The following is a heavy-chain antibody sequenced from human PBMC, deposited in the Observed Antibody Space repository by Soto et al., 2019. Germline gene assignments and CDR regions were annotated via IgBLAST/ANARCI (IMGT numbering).Heavy chain of an antibody. CDR3: ARGYDILTGYHFDY. CDR2: ISSSGSTI. Sequence: GGSLRLSCAASGFTFSDYYMSWIRQAPGKGLEWVSYISSSGSTIYYADSVKVRFTISRDNAKNSLYLQMNSLRAEDTAVYFCARGYDILTGYHFDYWGQGTLVTVSS. J-gene: IGHJ4*02. CDR1: GFTFSDYY. D-gene: IGHD3-9*01. V-gene: IGHV3-11*01.